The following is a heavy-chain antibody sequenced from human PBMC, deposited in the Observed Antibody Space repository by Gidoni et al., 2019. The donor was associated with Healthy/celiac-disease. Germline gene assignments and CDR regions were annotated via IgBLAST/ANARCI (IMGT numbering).Heavy chain of an antibody. J-gene: IGHJ4*02. Sequence: QLQLPESVPGLVKPSETLSLTCTVSGGSLRSSSYYWGWIRQPPGKGLEGIGGIYYSGSTYYNPSLKSRVTISVDTSKNQFSLKLSSVTAADTAVYYCATEYAFNDDGDTRIFDYWGQGTLVTVSS. V-gene: IGHV4-39*01. CDR1: GGSLRSSSYY. D-gene: IGHD4-17*01. CDR3: ATEYAFNDDGDTRIFDY. CDR2: IYYSGST.